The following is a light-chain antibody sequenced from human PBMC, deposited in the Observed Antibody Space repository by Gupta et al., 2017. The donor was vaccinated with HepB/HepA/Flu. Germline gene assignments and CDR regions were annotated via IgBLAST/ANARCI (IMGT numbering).Light chain of an antibody. CDR1: QFIDTS. V-gene: IGKV3-15*01. CDR2: GAS. J-gene: IGKJ1*01. Sequence: EIVMTQSPATLSVSPGQRATLSCRASQFIDTSLAWYQQKPGQAPRLLISGASTRAAGLPARFNDSGSGTEFTLTISSGQSEDFALYYCQQYVNWPPWTFGQGTRVEIK. CDR3: QQYVNWPPWT.